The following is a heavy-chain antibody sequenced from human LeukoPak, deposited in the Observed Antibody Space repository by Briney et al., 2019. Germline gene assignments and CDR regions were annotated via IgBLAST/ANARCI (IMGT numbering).Heavy chain of an antibody. Sequence: VASVKVSCKASGGTFSSYSISWVRPAPGQGLEWMGRIIPIFGTANYAQKFQGRVTITADKSTSTAYMELTSLKSDDTAVYYCASNFVDTAMATDYWGQGTLVTVSS. CDR2: IIPIFGTA. D-gene: IGHD5-18*01. J-gene: IGHJ4*02. CDR1: GGTFSSYS. CDR3: ASNFVDTAMATDY. V-gene: IGHV1-69*06.